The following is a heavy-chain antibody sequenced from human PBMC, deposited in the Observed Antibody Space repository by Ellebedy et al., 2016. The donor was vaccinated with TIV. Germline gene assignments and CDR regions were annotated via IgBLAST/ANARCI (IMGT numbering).Heavy chain of an antibody. CDR3: AKVSRPHSGAFDI. CDR2: ISWNSGSI. Sequence: GGSLRLXCAASGFTFDDYAMHWVRQAPGKGLEWVSGISWNSGSIGYADSVKGRFTISRDNAKNSLYLQMNSLRAEDTALYYCAKVSRPHSGAFDIWGQGTMVTVSS. V-gene: IGHV3-9*01. D-gene: IGHD3-10*01. CDR1: GFTFDDYA. J-gene: IGHJ3*02.